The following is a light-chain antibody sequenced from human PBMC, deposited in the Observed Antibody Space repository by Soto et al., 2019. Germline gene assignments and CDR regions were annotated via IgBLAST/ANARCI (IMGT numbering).Light chain of an antibody. Sequence: QSALTQPVSVSGSPGQSITISCTGTSSDVGGYNYVSWYQQHPGKAPKLMIYEVTNRPSGVSNRFTGSKSGNTASLTISGLQAEDEADYYCSSYTDSTTVFGGGTKLTVL. CDR3: SSYTDSTTV. CDR1: SSDVGGYNY. J-gene: IGLJ3*02. V-gene: IGLV2-14*01. CDR2: EVT.